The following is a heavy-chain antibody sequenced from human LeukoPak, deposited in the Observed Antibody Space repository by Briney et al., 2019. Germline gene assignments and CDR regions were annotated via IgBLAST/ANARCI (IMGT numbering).Heavy chain of an antibody. D-gene: IGHD6-19*01. V-gene: IGHV3-23*01. CDR2: IRGSGGGT. J-gene: IGHJ4*02. Sequence: GGSLRLSCAASGFTFNSYAMSWVRQAPGKGLEWVSAIRGSGGGTYYADSVKGRFTISRDNSKNTLYLHMNSLRDEDTALYYCAKAGIGVVGYFDYWGQGPLVTVSS. CDR1: GFTFNSYA. CDR3: AKAGIGVVGYFDY.